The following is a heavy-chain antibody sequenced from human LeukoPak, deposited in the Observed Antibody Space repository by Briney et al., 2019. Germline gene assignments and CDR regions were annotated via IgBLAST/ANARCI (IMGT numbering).Heavy chain of an antibody. D-gene: IGHD4-23*01. CDR3: ARLLYGGNSGYYFDY. Sequence: GESLKISCKGSGYSFTSYWIGWVRQMPGKGLEWMGIIYPGDSDTRYSPSFQGQVTISADKSISTAYLQWSCLKASDTAMYYCARLLYGGNSGYYFDYWGQGTLVTVSS. J-gene: IGHJ4*02. CDR1: GYSFTSYW. V-gene: IGHV5-51*01. CDR2: IYPGDSDT.